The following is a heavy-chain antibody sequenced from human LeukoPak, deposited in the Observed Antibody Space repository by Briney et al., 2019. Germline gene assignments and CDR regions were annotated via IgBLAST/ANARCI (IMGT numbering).Heavy chain of an antibody. D-gene: IGHD2/OR15-2a*01. CDR2: ISYTGST. CDR1: GGSISSYY. V-gene: IGHV4-59*01. CDR3: ARKLWPHDAFDI. Sequence: PSETLSLTCTVSGGSISSYYWSWIRQPPGKGLEWIGYISYTGSTTYNPPLKSRVTISVDTSKNHFSLKLSSVTAADTAVYYCARKLWPHDAFDIWGQGTMVTVSS. J-gene: IGHJ3*02.